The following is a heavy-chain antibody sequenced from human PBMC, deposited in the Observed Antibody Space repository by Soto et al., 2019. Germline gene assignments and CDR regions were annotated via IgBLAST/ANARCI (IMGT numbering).Heavy chain of an antibody. V-gene: IGHV3-9*01. Sequence: VQLVESGGGLVQPGRSLRLSCAASGFTFDDYAMHWVRQAPGKGLEWVSGISWNSGSIGYADSVKGRFTISRDNAKNSLYLQMNSLRAEDTALYYCAKDVGSTSLTPSYFDYWGQGTLVTVSS. CDR1: GFTFDDYA. D-gene: IGHD2-2*01. CDR2: ISWNSGSI. J-gene: IGHJ4*02. CDR3: AKDVGSTSLTPSYFDY.